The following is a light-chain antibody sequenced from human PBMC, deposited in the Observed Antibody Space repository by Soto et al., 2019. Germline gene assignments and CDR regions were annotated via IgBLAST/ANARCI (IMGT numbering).Light chain of an antibody. CDR2: DVH. CDR3: CSYTRSGTLS. Sequence: QSALTQPASVSGSPGQSITISCTGTRGDVGAYNLVSWYLHHPGQAPQLLIYDVHNRPSGISARFSGSKSGNTASLTISGLQPEDTALYYCCSYTRSGTLSFGGGTKVTVL. CDR1: RGDVGAYNL. J-gene: IGLJ2*01. V-gene: IGLV2-14*02.